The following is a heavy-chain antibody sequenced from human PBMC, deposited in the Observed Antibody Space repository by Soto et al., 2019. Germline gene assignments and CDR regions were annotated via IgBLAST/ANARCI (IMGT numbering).Heavy chain of an antibody. CDR2: ISSNSNYT. D-gene: IGHD1-26*01. J-gene: IGHJ4*02. Sequence: QVQLVESGGGLVKPGGSLRLSCAACGFTFSDYYMSWIRQAPGKGLEWVSYISSNSNYTDYADSVKGRFTISRDNAKNSLYLQMNTLRGEDTAVYFCARDVPRVGATAYWGQGALVTVSS. CDR1: GFTFSDYY. V-gene: IGHV3-11*06. CDR3: ARDVPRVGATAY.